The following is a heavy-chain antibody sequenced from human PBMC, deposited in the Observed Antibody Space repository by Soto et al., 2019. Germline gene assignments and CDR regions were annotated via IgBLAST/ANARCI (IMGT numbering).Heavy chain of an antibody. V-gene: IGHV1-2*02. CDR2: INPNSGGT. CDR3: ARTGYTLLYGMDV. D-gene: IGHD5-12*01. CDR1: GYTFTGYY. J-gene: IGHJ6*02. Sequence: ASVKVSCKASGYTFTGYYMHWVRQAPGQGLEWMGWINPNSGGTNSAQKFQGRVTMTRDTSISTAYMELSRLRSDDTAVYYCARTGYTLLYGMDVWGQGTTVTVSS.